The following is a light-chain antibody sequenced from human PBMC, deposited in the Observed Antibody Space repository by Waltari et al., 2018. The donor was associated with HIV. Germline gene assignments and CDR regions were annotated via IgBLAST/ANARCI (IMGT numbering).Light chain of an antibody. Sequence: QSVLTQPPSVSGAPGQRVTISCTGRSSNIGAGSDVHWYQQLPGTAPKLIIYDNNNRPSGVPDRFSGSKSGTSASLAITGLQAEYEADYYCQSYDSGLRVFGGGTKLTVL. CDR1: SSNIGAGSD. V-gene: IGLV1-40*01. CDR2: DNN. J-gene: IGLJ3*02. CDR3: QSYDSGLRV.